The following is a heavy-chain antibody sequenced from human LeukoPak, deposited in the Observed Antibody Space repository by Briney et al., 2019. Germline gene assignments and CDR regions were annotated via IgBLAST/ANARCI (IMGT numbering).Heavy chain of an antibody. CDR1: GFTFSSYS. D-gene: IGHD4-17*01. V-gene: IGHV3-21*01. CDR3: ARDRADYGDIDY. CDR2: ISSSSNYI. Sequence: GGSLRLSCAASGFTFSSYSMNWVRQAPGKGLEWVSSISSSSNYIYYADSVKGRFTISRDNAKNSLYLQMNSLRAEDTAVYYCARDRADYGDIDYWGQGTLVTVSS. J-gene: IGHJ4*02.